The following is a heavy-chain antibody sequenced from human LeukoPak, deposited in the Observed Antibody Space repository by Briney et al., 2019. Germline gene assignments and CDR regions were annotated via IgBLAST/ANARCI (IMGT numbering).Heavy chain of an antibody. J-gene: IGHJ4*02. CDR2: FDPEDGET. CDR3: ATVNVYSSSWYYFDY. Sequence: ASVKVSCKVSGYTLTELSMHWVRQAPGKGLEWVGGFDPEDGETIYAQKFQGRVTMAEDTSTDTAYMELSSLRSEDTAVYYCATVNVYSSSWYYFDYWGQGTLVTVSS. D-gene: IGHD6-13*01. CDR1: GYTLTELS. V-gene: IGHV1-24*01.